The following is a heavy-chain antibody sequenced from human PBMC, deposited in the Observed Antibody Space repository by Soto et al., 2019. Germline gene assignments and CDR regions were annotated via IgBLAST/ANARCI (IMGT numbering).Heavy chain of an antibody. CDR1: GYTFTSYY. Sequence: QVHLVQSGAEVKKPGASVKVSCKASGYTFTSYYMHWVRQAPGQGLEWMGIINPSGGSTSYAPRFQGRVTMTRDTSTSTVYMELGSLTSEDTAVYYCARDHLDRYYYDSSGYYPPDYWGQGTLVTVSS. J-gene: IGHJ4*02. V-gene: IGHV1-46*01. D-gene: IGHD3-22*01. CDR3: ARDHLDRYYYDSSGYYPPDY. CDR2: INPSGGST.